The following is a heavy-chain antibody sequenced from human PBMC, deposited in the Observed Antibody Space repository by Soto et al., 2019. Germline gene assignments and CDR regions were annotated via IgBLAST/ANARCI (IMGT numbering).Heavy chain of an antibody. V-gene: IGHV4-59*01. CDR3: ARGGITIFGVHKLDP. CDR1: NGSISSSY. CDR2: MYYSRST. J-gene: IGHJ5*02. Sequence: SETLSLTCTVSNGSISSSYWAWIRQPPGKGLEWIGYMYYSRSTNYNPSLKGRVNISLGTSKKQFSLKLSSVTTADTAVYYCARGGITIFGVHKLDPWGRGTLVTVSS. D-gene: IGHD3-3*01.